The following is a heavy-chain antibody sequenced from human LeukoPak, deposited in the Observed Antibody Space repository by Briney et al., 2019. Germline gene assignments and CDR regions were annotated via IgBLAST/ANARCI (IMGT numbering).Heavy chain of an antibody. CDR3: ARDPPRDSSGYTLYYFDY. CDR1: GFTFNSHS. V-gene: IGHV3-21*01. CDR2: ISSGSSYI. Sequence: GGSLRLFCAGSGFTFNSHSMNWVRQAPGKGLEWVSSISSGSSYIYYADSVKGRFTISRDNAKNSLYLQMNSLRAEDTAVYYCARDPPRDSSGYTLYYFDYWGQGTLVTVSS. D-gene: IGHD3-22*01. J-gene: IGHJ4*02.